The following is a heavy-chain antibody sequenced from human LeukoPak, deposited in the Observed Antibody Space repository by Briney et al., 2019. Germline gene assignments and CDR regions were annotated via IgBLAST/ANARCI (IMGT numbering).Heavy chain of an antibody. J-gene: IGHJ4*02. CDR2: ISASGDST. D-gene: IGHD1-26*01. Sequence: GGSLRLSCAASGFTFSKYAMSWVRQAPGKGLEWVSGISASGDSTYYADSVKGRITIPRDNSKKTVYLQMNSVRAEDTAVYYCAKDRGLVGATPSNFDYWGQGTLVTVSS. CDR3: AKDRGLVGATPSNFDY. V-gene: IGHV3-23*01. CDR1: GFTFSKYA.